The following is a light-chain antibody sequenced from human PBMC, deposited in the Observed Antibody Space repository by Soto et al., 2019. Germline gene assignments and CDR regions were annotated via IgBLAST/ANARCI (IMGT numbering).Light chain of an antibody. CDR1: QSLVHSDGNIY. Sequence: DVVMTQSPLSLPVTLGQPASISCRSSQSLVHSDGNIYLIWFQQRPGQSPRRLIYKVSNRDSGVPYRFSGSGSDTEFTLTISRVEAEDVAIYFCMQATHWPFTSGPGTKVDIK. CDR3: MQATHWPFT. J-gene: IGKJ3*01. CDR2: KVS. V-gene: IGKV2-30*02.